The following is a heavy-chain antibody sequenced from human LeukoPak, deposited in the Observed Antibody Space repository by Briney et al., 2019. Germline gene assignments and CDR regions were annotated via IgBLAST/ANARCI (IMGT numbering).Heavy chain of an antibody. V-gene: IGHV4-61*02. CDR2: IYTSGST. D-gene: IGHD3-10*01. CDR1: GYSISMGSDY. J-gene: IGHJ4*02. CDR3: ARDLMVRGASFFDY. Sequence: SETLSLMCSVSGYSISMGSDYWSWIRQPAGKGLEWIVRIYTSGSTNYNTSLKSRVNISVDTSKNQFSLKLSSVTAADTAVYYCARDLMVRGASFFDYWGQGTLVTVSS.